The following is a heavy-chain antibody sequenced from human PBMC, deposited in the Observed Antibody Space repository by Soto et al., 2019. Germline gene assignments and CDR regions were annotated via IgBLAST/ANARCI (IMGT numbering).Heavy chain of an antibody. V-gene: IGHV3-30*18. CDR3: ANRIAVAGTSDY. J-gene: IGHJ4*02. CDR2: ISYDGSNK. Sequence: QVQLVESGGGVVQPGRSLRLSCAASGFTFSSYGMHWVRQAPGKGLEWVAVISYDGSNKYYADSVKGRFTISRDNSKNTLYLQMNSLRAEDTAVYYCANRIAVAGTSDYWGQGTLVTASS. D-gene: IGHD6-19*01. CDR1: GFTFSSYG.